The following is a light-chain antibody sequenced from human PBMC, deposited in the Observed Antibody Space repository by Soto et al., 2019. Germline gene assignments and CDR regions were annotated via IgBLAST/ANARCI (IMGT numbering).Light chain of an antibody. Sequence: QSALAQPASVSGSPGQSITISCTGTSSDVGSYNLVSWYQQHPGKAPKLMIYEGSKRPSGASNRFSGSESGNTASLTISGLQAEDEADYYCCSYAGSRTYVFGTGTKVTVL. V-gene: IGLV2-23*01. CDR2: EGS. CDR1: SSDVGSYNL. J-gene: IGLJ1*01. CDR3: CSYAGSRTYV.